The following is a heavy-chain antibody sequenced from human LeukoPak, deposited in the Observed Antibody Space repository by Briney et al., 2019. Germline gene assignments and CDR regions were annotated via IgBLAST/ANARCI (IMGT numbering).Heavy chain of an antibody. CDR1: GFTFSSYA. J-gene: IGHJ6*02. CDR2: ISGNGGRT. CDR3: VKDHRDNGNYYYYYGMDV. Sequence: PGGSLRLSCAASGFTFSSYAMSWVRQAPGKGLEWVSTISGNGGRTYYADSVKGRFTISRDNSKNTLYLQMDSLRAEDTAVYACVKDHRDNGNYYYYYGMDVWGQGTTVAVSS. V-gene: IGHV3-23*01. D-gene: IGHD1-26*01.